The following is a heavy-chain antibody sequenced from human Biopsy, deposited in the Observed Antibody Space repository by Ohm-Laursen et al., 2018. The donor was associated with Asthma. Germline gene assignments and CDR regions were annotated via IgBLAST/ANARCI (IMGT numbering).Heavy chain of an antibody. CDR2: IGQSGYT. Sequence: TLSLTCTVYGGYLTGHYWNWIRQPPGKGLEWIGEIGQSGYTNYNPSLKSRVTISADTSKNQFHLNLSSVTAADTAVYFCARAAITGIRGWFDPWGQGTQVTVSS. CDR3: ARAAITGIRGWFDP. CDR1: GGYLTGHY. D-gene: IGHD1-20*01. V-gene: IGHV4-34*01. J-gene: IGHJ5*02.